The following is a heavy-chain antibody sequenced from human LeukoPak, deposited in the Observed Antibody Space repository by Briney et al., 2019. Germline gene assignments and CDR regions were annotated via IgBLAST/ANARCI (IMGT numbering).Heavy chain of an antibody. V-gene: IGHV3-74*01. J-gene: IGHJ4*02. D-gene: IGHD3-10*01. CDR2: IKSDGSST. CDR1: GFTFSSYW. CDR3: ASDRGDYFDY. Sequence: PGGSLRLSCAASGFTFSSYWMQWVRRAPGKGLVWVSRIKSDGSSTSYADPVKGRFTISRDNAKNTLYLQVNSLRAEDTAVYYCASDRGDYFDYWGQRTLVTVSS.